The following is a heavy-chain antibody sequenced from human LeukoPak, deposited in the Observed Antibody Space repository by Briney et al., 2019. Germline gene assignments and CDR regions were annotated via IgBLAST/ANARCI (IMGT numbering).Heavy chain of an antibody. CDR1: GYTFSSYG. V-gene: IGHV1-18*04. Sequence: GASVKVSCKASGYTFSSYGCNWVRQAPGQGLEWMGWISAYNGDTNYAQKFQGRVTMTTDTSTSTAYMELRSLRSDDTAVYYCARDMVRGVDYWGQGTLVTVSS. D-gene: IGHD3-10*01. CDR2: ISAYNGDT. J-gene: IGHJ4*02. CDR3: ARDMVRGVDY.